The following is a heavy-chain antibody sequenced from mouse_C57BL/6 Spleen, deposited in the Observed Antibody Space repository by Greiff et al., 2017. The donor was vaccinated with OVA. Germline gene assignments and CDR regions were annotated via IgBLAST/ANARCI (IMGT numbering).Heavy chain of an antibody. CDR3: TRWDSSGYGYAMDY. CDR2: IDPEPGGT. Sequence: VQLQQSGAELVRPGASVTLSCKASGYTFTDYEMHWVKQTPVHGLEWIGAIDPEPGGTAYNQKFKGKAILTADKSSSTAYMELRSLTSEDSAVYYCTRWDSSGYGYAMDYWGQGTSVTVSS. CDR1: GYTFTDYE. V-gene: IGHV1-15*01. J-gene: IGHJ4*01. D-gene: IGHD3-2*02.